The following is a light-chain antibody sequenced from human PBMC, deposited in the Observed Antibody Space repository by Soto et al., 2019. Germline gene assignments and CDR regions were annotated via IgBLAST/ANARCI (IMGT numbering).Light chain of an antibody. CDR1: QSVGSN. V-gene: IGKV3-15*01. J-gene: IGKJ1*01. CDR3: QQCHNWPRT. CDR2: RAS. Sequence: EIVMTQSPASLSVSPGETATLSCRASQSVGSNLAWYQQRPGQAPRLLMHRASTRVTGIPVRFSGGGSGTEFTLTISSLQPEDFAVYYCQQCHNWPRTFGQGTKVEFK.